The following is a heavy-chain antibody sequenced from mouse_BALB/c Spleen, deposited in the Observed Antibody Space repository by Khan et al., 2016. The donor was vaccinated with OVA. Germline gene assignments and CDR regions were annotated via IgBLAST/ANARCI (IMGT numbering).Heavy chain of an antibody. V-gene: IGHV1S136*01. Sequence: VQLQQSGPELVKPGASVKMSCKASGYTFTSYVMHWVKQKPGQGLEWIGYIYPYNDDTKYNEKFKGKATLTSDKSSSTAYMELSSLTSEDSSVYYCATRGSTYTWFAYWGQGTLVTVSA. D-gene: IGHD1-1*01. CDR1: GYTFTSYV. J-gene: IGHJ3*01. CDR2: IYPYNDDT. CDR3: ATRGSTYTWFAY.